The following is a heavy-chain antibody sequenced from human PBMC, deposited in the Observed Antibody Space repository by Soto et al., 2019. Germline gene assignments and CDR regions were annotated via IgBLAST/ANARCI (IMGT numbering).Heavy chain of an antibody. D-gene: IGHD3-22*01. Sequence: ASVKVSCKASGYTFTSYYMHWVRQAPGQGLEWMGIINPSGGSTSYAQKFQGRVTMTRDTSTSTVYMELSSLRSEDTAVYYCARDLYDSSGYYHYGMDVWGQGTTVTVSS. V-gene: IGHV1-46*01. CDR3: ARDLYDSSGYYHYGMDV. CDR2: INPSGGST. J-gene: IGHJ6*02. CDR1: GYTFTSYY.